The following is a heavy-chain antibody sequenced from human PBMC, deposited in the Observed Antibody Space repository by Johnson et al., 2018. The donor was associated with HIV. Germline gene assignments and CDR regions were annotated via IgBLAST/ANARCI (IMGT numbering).Heavy chain of an antibody. Sequence: QLQLVVSGGGLVQPGGSLRLSCAASDFTFTNNAIHWVRQAPGKGLEWVAVISYDGRNKYYADSAKGRFTISRDNSKNTLYLQMNSLRAEDTAVYYCARDPYGSGPYVAFDIWGQGTMVTVSS. CDR1: DFTFTNNA. CDR2: ISYDGRNK. V-gene: IGHV3-30*04. D-gene: IGHD3-10*01. CDR3: ARDPYGSGPYVAFDI. J-gene: IGHJ3*02.